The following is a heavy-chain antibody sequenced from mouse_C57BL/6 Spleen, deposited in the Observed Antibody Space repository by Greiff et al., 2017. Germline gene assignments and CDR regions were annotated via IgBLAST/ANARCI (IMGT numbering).Heavy chain of an antibody. Sequence: VMLVESGPGLVAPSQSLSITCTVSGFSLTSYGVDWVRQPPGKGLEWLGVIWGGGSTNYNSALMSRLSISKDNSKSQVFLKMNSLQTDDTAMYYCAKSSSTVVDIYAMDYWGQGTSVTVSS. CDR3: AKSSSTVVDIYAMDY. V-gene: IGHV2-9*01. CDR2: IWGGGST. D-gene: IGHD1-1*01. J-gene: IGHJ4*01. CDR1: GFSLTSYG.